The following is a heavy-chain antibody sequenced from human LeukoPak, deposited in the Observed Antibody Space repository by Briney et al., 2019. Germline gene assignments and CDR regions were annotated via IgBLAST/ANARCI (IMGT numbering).Heavy chain of an antibody. CDR2: ISSSSSSYI. D-gene: IGHD3-22*01. CDR1: GFTFSSYS. V-gene: IGHV3-21*01. Sequence: GGSLRLSCAASGFTFSSYSMNWVRQAPGKGLEWVSSISSSSSSYIYYADSVKGRFTISRDNAKNSLYLQMNSLRAEDTAVYYCARVFLVDYYDSSGYHYWGQGTLVTLPS. J-gene: IGHJ4*02. CDR3: ARVFLVDYYDSSGYHY.